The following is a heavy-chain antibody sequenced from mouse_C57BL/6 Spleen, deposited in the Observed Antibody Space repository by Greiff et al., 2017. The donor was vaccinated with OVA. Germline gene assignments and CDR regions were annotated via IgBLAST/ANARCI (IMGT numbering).Heavy chain of an antibody. CDR3: ARRTGIYYDYDGYFDV. CDR2: ISGGGGNT. Sequence: EVHLVESGGGLVKPGGSLKLSCAASGFTFSSYTMSWVRQTPEKRLEWVATISGGGGNTYYPDSVKGRFTISRDNAKNTLYLQLSSLRSEDTALYYCARRTGIYYDYDGYFDVWGTGTTVTVSS. J-gene: IGHJ1*03. V-gene: IGHV5-9*01. D-gene: IGHD2-4*01. CDR1: GFTFSSYT.